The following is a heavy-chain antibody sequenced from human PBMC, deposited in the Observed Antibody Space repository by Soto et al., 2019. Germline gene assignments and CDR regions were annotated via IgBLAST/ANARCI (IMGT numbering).Heavy chain of an antibody. CDR1: GFTFSSYA. CDR2: ISYDGSNK. D-gene: IGHD2-2*01. V-gene: IGHV3-30-3*01. Sequence: QVQLVESGGGVVQPGRSPRLSCAASGFTFSSYAMHWVRQAPGKGLEWVAVISYDGSNKYYADSVKGRFTISSDNSKNTLYLQMNSLRSEDTAVYYCSRAFSTIGPAATDDWCQGTLVTFSS. J-gene: IGHJ4*02. CDR3: SRAFSTIGPAATDD.